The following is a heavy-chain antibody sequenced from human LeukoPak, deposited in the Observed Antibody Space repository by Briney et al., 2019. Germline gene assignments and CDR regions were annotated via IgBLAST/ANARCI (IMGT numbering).Heavy chain of an antibody. V-gene: IGHV3-48*04. CDR3: ASFSIMTGAYYMDV. D-gene: IGHD2-8*01. CDR2: ISPRGTTR. J-gene: IGHJ6*03. CDR1: GFTFNTYN. Sequence: GGSLRLSCVASGFTFNTYNMNWVRQAPGKGLEWVSHISPRGTTRYYADSVKGRFTISRDNAKNSLYLKMSSLRVEDSAVYYCASFSIMTGAYYMDVWGEGTTVTVSS.